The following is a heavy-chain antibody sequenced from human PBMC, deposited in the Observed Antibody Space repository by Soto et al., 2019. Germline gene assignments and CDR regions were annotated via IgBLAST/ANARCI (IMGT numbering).Heavy chain of an antibody. CDR1: GFTFSSYG. CDR3: ARDSYQSGAFDI. CDR2: IWYDGSNK. J-gene: IGHJ3*02. Sequence: PGGSLRLSCAASGFTFSSYGMHWVRQAPGKGLEWVAVIWYDGSNKYYADSVKGRFTISRDNSKNTLYLQMNSLRAEDTAVYYCARDSYQSGAFDIWGQGTMVTVSS. D-gene: IGHD3-10*01. V-gene: IGHV3-33*01.